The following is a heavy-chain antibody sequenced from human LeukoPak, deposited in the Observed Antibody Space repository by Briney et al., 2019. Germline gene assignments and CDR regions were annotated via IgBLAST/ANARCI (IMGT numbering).Heavy chain of an antibody. V-gene: IGHV4-38-2*01. D-gene: IGHD2-2*02. CDR2: IYHSGST. CDR3: ARGGIPNFDP. J-gene: IGHJ5*02. CDR1: GYSISSGYY. Sequence: SETLSLTCAVSGYSISSGYYWGWIRQPPGEGLEWIGSIYHSGSTYYNPSLKSRVTISVDTSKNQFSLKLSSVTAADTAVYYCARGGIPNFDPWGQGTLVTVSS.